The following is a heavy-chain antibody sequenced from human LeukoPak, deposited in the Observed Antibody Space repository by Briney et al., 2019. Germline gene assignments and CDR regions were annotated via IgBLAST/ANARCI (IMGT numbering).Heavy chain of an antibody. CDR1: GFTFSSYA. J-gene: IGHJ5*02. V-gene: IGHV3-23*01. CDR2: ISGSGDNT. Sequence: GGSLRLSCAASGFTFSSYAMSWVRQAPGKWLEWVSGISGSGDNTYYADSVKGRFTISRDNSKNTLYLQMNSLGADDTAVYYCAKGGLVHRFDPWGQGTLVTVSS. CDR3: AKGGLVHRFDP.